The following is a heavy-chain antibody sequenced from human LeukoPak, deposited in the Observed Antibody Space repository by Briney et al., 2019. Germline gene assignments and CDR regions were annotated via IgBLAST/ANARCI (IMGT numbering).Heavy chain of an antibody. D-gene: IGHD1-26*01. V-gene: IGHV3-74*01. CDR3: TRDLVGATSDY. Sequence: GGSLRLSCAASGFIFSTYWMHLVRQAPGKGLVWVSRINSDGSGKSYADSVKGRFTISRDNAKNTVYLQMNSLRVEDTAVYYCTRDLVGATSDYWGQGTLVTVSS. CDR1: GFIFSTYW. J-gene: IGHJ4*02. CDR2: INSDGSGK.